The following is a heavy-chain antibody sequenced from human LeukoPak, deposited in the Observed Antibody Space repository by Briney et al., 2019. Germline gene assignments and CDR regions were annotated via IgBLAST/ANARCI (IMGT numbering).Heavy chain of an antibody. CDR2: ISPDGTKT. D-gene: IGHD1-14*01. V-gene: IGHV3-64*01. CDR3: AREEPAGSTDY. CDR1: GFIFSGHP. Sequence: AGGSLRLSCAASGFIFSGHPMHWVRQAPGKGLECASAISPDGTKTYYTNSVKGRFTISRDNSKNTLYLQMGSLRDEDMDMYYCAREEPAGSTDYWGQGTLVTVSS. J-gene: IGHJ4*02.